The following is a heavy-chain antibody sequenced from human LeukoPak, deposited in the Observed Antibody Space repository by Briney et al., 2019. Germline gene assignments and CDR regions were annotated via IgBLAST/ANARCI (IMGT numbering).Heavy chain of an antibody. CDR1: GFTFSSYG. Sequence: GGSLRLSCAASGFTFSSYGVRWVRQPPGKGLGWVAVIWYDGSNKYYADSVKGRFTISRDNSKNTLYLQMNSLRAEDTAVYYCARSTVTTPDYWGQGTLVTVSS. D-gene: IGHD4-17*01. V-gene: IGHV3-33*01. CDR2: IWYDGSNK. J-gene: IGHJ4*02. CDR3: ARSTVTTPDY.